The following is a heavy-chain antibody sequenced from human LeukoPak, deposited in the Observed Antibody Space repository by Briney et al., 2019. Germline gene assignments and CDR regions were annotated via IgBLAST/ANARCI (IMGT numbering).Heavy chain of an antibody. Sequence: PSETLSLICTVSGGSISSSTYYWGWIRQPPGKGLEWIGAIYYRGSTYYNPSLKSRVTISVDTSKNQFSLKLTSVTAADTAVYYCARLGRTYYDFWSGPWGQGTLVTVSS. J-gene: IGHJ5*02. V-gene: IGHV4-39*01. CDR3: ARLGRTYYDFWSGP. CDR1: GGSISSSTYY. CDR2: IYYRGST. D-gene: IGHD3-3*01.